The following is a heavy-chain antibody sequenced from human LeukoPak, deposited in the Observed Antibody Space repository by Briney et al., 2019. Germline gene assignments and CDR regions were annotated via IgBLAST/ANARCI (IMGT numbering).Heavy chain of an antibody. CDR3: ATFTYYYDSSGYYPFDY. CDR1: GYTFTGYY. V-gene: IGHV1-2*06. D-gene: IGHD3-22*01. J-gene: IGHJ4*02. Sequence: ASVKVSCKASGYTFTGYYIHWVRQAPGQGLEWMGRINPNSGGTNYAQKFQGRVTMTRDTSISTAYMELSRLRSDDTAVYYCATFTYYYDSSGYYPFDYWGQGTLVTVSS. CDR2: INPNSGGT.